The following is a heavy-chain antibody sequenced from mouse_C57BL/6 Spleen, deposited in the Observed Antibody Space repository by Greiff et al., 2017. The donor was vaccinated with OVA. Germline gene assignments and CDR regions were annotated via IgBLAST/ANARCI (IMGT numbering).Heavy chain of an antibody. CDR2: ISDGGSYT. CDR3: GRAVIRRGSYWYFDV. J-gene: IGHJ1*03. V-gene: IGHV5-4*03. D-gene: IGHD2-12*01. Sequence: DVMLVESGGGLVKPGGSLKLSCAASGFTFSSYAMSWVRQTPEKRLEWVATISDGGSYTYYPDNVKGRFTISRDNAKNNLYLQMSHLKSEDTAMYYCGRAVIRRGSYWYFDVWGTGTTVTVSS. CDR1: GFTFSSYA.